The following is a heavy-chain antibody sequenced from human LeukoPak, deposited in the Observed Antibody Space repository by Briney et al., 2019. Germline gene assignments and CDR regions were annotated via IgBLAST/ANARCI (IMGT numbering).Heavy chain of an antibody. J-gene: IGHJ4*02. D-gene: IGHD6-13*01. Sequence: GGSLRLSCAASGFTFSSYWISWVRQAPGKGLEWVANIKQDGSEKYYVDSVKGRFTISRDNAKNSLYLQMNSLRAEDTAVYYCARDLGYSSSCFDYWGQGTLVTVSS. V-gene: IGHV3-7*01. CDR1: GFTFSSYW. CDR3: ARDLGYSSSCFDY. CDR2: IKQDGSEK.